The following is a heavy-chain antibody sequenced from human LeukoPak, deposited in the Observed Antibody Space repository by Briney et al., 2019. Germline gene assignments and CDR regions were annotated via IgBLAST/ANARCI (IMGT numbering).Heavy chain of an antibody. D-gene: IGHD3-16*01. CDR3: ARAFLITDAFDI. CDR1: GVIFSNFA. J-gene: IGHJ3*02. Sequence: GASVKVSCKASGVIFSNFAFNWVRQAPGQRLEWMGWINAGNGNTKYSQKFQGRVTITRDTSASTAYMELSSLRSEDTAVYYCARAFLITDAFDIWGQGTMVTVSS. CDR2: INAGNGNT. V-gene: IGHV1-3*01.